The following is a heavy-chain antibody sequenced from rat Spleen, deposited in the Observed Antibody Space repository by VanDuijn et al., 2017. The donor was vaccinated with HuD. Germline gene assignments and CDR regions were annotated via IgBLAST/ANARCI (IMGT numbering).Heavy chain of an antibody. Sequence: EVQLQESGPGLVKPSQSLSLTCSVTGYSITSYYWGWIRKFPGNKMEWIGHISYSGSTSYNPSLKSRISITRDTSKNQFFLQLNSVTTEDTATYYCARYIGNNSGFAYWGQGTLVTVSS. CDR1: GYSITSYY. CDR3: ARYIGNNSGFAY. V-gene: IGHV3-1*01. CDR2: ISYSGST. D-gene: IGHD4-3*01. J-gene: IGHJ3*01.